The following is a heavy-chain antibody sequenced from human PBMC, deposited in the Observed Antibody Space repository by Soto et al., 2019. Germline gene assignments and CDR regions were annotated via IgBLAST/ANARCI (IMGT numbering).Heavy chain of an antibody. D-gene: IGHD4-17*01. V-gene: IGHV3-23*01. CDR1: GFTFSSYA. J-gene: IGHJ4*02. Sequence: PGGSLRLSCAASGFTFSSYAMSWVRQAPGQGLEWVSAISGSGSNPYYADSVKGRSTISRDNSKNTLYLQMNSLRAEDTALYYCEKTASMTIRDGFDHWGQGTLVTVSS. CDR3: EKTASMTIRDGFDH. CDR2: ISGSGSNP.